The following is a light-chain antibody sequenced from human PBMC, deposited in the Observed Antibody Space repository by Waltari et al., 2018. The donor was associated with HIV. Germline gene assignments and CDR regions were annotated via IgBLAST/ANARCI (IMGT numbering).Light chain of an antibody. V-gene: IGLV2-8*01. CDR3: SSYAGSNNLV. CDR2: EVY. CDR1: RSDVGGYNY. Sequence: QSALTQPPSASGSPGPPVPISCTGTRSDVGGYNYVSWYQQHPGKAPKLMIYEVYKRPSGVPDRFSGSKSGNTASLTVSGLQAEDEADYYCSSYAGSNNLVFGGGTKLTVL. J-gene: IGLJ2*01.